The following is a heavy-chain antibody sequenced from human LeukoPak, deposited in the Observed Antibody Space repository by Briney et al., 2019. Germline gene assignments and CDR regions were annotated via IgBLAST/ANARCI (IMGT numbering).Heavy chain of an antibody. V-gene: IGHV7-4-1*02. CDR3: AREILRFDI. CDR1: GYSFNSQG. J-gene: IGHJ3*02. CDR2: INTDSGNP. Sequence: GASVKVSCKASGYSFNSQGMNWVRQAPGQGLEWMGWINTDSGNPTYAQGFTGRFVFSLDSSVSTAYLQISNLMPEDTAKYYCAREILRFDIWGQGTVVIVSS.